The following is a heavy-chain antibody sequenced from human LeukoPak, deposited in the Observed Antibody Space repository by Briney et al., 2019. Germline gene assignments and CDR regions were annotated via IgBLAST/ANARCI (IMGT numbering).Heavy chain of an antibody. J-gene: IGHJ5*02. V-gene: IGHV3-23*01. CDR1: GFTFSSYA. Sequence: GGSLRLSCAASGFTFSSYAMSWVRQAPGKGLEWVSAISGSGGSTYYADSVEGRFTISRDNSKNTLYLQMNSLRAEDTAVYYCAKGPTKGYCSSTSCYIVDWFDPWGQGTLVTVSS. CDR2: ISGSGGST. D-gene: IGHD2-2*02. CDR3: AKGPTKGYCSSTSCYIVDWFDP.